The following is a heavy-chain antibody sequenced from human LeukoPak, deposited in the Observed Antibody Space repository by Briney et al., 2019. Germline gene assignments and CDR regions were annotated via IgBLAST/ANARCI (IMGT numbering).Heavy chain of an antibody. CDR3: TTDSSYGHDY. CDR1: GFTFSNAW. V-gene: IGHV3-15*01. J-gene: IGHJ4*02. CDR2: IKSKTDGGTT. D-gene: IGHD5-18*01. Sequence: GGSVRLSCAASGFTFSNAWMSGVRQAPGEGLEWVGRIKSKTDGGTTDYAAPVKGRFTISRDDSKNTLYLQMNSLNTEDTAVYYCTTDSSYGHDYWGQGTLVTVSS.